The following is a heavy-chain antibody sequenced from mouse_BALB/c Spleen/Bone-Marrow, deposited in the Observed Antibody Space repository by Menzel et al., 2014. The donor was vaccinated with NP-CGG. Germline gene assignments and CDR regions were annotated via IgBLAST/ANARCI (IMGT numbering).Heavy chain of an antibody. CDR2: ISTGGSYI. CDR3: ARHRQGNAVSYYAMGY. Sequence: EVKLVESGGDLVIPGGSLKLSCAASGFTFSTHGMSWVRQTPDKRLEWVATISTGGSYIYYPDSVKGRFTISRDNAKNTLYLQMSSLKSEDTAIYYCARHRQGNAVSYYAMGYWGLGTSVTVSS. V-gene: IGHV5-6*01. J-gene: IGHJ4*01. CDR1: GFTFSTHG. D-gene: IGHD2-1*01.